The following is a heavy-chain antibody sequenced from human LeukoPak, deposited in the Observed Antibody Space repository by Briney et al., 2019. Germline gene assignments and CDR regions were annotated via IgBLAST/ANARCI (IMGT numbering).Heavy chain of an antibody. D-gene: IGHD7-27*01. CDR2: ISGPGGNT. CDR1: GFIFSDYA. V-gene: IGHV3-23*01. CDR3: ARGLPWGQNSLYGMDV. Sequence: GGSLRLSCVASGFIFSDYAMNWVRQAPGKGLEWVSSISGPGGNTYYADSVKGRFTISRDNSKNTLYLQMTSLRADDTAVYYCARGLPWGQNSLYGMDVWGQGTTVTVSS. J-gene: IGHJ6*02.